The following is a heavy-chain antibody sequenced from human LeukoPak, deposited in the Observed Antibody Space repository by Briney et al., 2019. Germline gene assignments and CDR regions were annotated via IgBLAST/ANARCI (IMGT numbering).Heavy chain of an antibody. V-gene: IGHV3-74*01. CDR1: GFTFSTSW. CDR2: MNSDGSTT. J-gene: IGHJ4*02. Sequence: PGGSLRLSCSASGFTFSTSWMHWVRQAPGQGLVWVSRMNSDGSTTNYADSVKGRFTISRDNAKNTLYLHMNSLIPEDTAVYYCATVGNFRFDNWGQGALVTVSS. CDR3: ATVGNFRFDN. D-gene: IGHD1-7*01.